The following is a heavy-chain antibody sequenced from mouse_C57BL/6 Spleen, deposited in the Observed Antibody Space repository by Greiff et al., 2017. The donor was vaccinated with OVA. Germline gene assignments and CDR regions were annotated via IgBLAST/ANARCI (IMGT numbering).Heavy chain of an antibody. Sequence: EVQLQQSGAELVRPGASVKLSCTASGFNIKDDYMHWVKQRPEQGLEWIGWIDPENGDTEYASKFQGKATITEDTSSNTAYLQLSSLTSEDTAVYYCTTGGWDEGFAYWGQGTLVTVSA. CDR2: IDPENGDT. V-gene: IGHV14-4*01. D-gene: IGHD4-1*01. CDR1: GFNIKDDY. J-gene: IGHJ3*01. CDR3: TTGGWDEGFAY.